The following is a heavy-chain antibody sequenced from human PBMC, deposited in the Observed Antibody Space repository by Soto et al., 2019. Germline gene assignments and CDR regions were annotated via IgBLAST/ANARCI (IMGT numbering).Heavy chain of an antibody. CDR1: GASISSSNW. CDR2: IYHSGST. D-gene: IGHD3-10*01. CDR3: ARRWGEGRVDY. Sequence: QVQLQESGPGLVKPSGTLSLTCAVSGASISSSNWWSWDRQPPGKGLEWIGEIYHSGSTNYNPSLKXRXTXSXNKSRNQFSLKLSSVTAADTAVYYCARRWGEGRVDYWGQGTLVTVSS. J-gene: IGHJ4*02. V-gene: IGHV4-4*02.